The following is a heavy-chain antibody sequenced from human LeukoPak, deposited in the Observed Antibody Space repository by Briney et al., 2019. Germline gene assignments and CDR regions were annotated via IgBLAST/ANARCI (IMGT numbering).Heavy chain of an antibody. J-gene: IGHJ6*03. CDR1: GFTFSSYA. Sequence: GGSLRLSCAASGFTFSSYAMSWVRQAPGKGLEWVSAISGSGGSTYYADSVKGRFTISRDNSKNTLYLQMNSLRAEDTAVYYCARQGMAAAGTNLYYYYYMDVWGKGTTVTVSS. CDR3: ARQGMAAAGTNLYYYYYMDV. CDR2: ISGSGGST. V-gene: IGHV3-23*01. D-gene: IGHD6-13*01.